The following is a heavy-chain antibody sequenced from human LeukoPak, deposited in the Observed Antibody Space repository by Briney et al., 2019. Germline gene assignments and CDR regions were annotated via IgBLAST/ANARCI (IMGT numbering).Heavy chain of an antibody. Sequence: SVKVSCKASGGTFSSYAISWVRQAPGQGLEWMGGIIPIFGTANYAQKFRGRVTITADKSTRTAYMELSSLRSEDTAVYYCARAPVTSCRGVYCYPFDNWGQGTLVTVSS. V-gene: IGHV1-69*06. CDR1: GGTFSSYA. CDR3: ARAPVTSCRGVYCYPFDN. D-gene: IGHD2-21*01. CDR2: IIPIFGTA. J-gene: IGHJ4*02.